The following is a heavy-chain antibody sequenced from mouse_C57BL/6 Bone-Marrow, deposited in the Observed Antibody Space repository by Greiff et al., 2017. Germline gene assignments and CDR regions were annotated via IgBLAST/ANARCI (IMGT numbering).Heavy chain of an antibody. Sequence: QVQLQQPGAELVKPGASVKLSCKASGYTFTSYWMHWVKQRPGQGLEWIGMIHPNSGSTNYNEKFKSKATLTVDKSSSTAYMQLSSLTSEDSAVYYCARSYSGSSFNYWGQGTTLTVSS. CDR2: IHPNSGST. J-gene: IGHJ2*01. CDR1: GYTFTSYW. V-gene: IGHV1-64*01. D-gene: IGHD1-1*01. CDR3: ARSYSGSSFNY.